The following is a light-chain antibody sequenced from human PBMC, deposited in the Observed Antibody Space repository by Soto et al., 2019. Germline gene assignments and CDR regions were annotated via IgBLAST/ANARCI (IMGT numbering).Light chain of an antibody. CDR1: GSNVGTSY. J-gene: IGLJ3*02. CDR2: ANN. Sequence: QSVLTQPPSASGTPGQRVTISFSGSGSNVGTSYVYWYQQLPGTAPKLLIYANNQRPSGVPDRFSGSKAGTSASLAISGLRSEAEADYYCAAWDDSLSGRVFGGGTKLTVL. V-gene: IGLV1-47*01. CDR3: AAWDDSLSGRV.